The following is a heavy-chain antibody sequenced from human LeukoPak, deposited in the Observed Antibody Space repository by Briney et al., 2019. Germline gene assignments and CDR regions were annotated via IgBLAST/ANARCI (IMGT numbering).Heavy chain of an antibody. D-gene: IGHD6-19*01. Sequence: GGSLRLSCAASGFTFSSYWMHWVRHAPGKGLVWVSRINSDGSSTSYADSVKGRFTISRDNAKNTLYLQMNSLRAEDTAVYYCARDVSSGWYVYYYYYYGMDVWGQGTTVTVSS. CDR3: ARDVSSGWYVYYYYYYGMDV. V-gene: IGHV3-74*01. CDR1: GFTFSSYW. J-gene: IGHJ6*02. CDR2: INSDGSST.